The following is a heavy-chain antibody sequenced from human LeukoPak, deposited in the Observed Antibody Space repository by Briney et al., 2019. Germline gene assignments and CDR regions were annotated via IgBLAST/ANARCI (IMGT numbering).Heavy chain of an antibody. CDR3: ARGWWFDY. Sequence: GGSLRLSCAASGFTFSSSAMSWVRQAPGKGLAWVSSITDSGDGEYYADSVKGRFTISRDDSKNTLYLQMNSLRAEDTAVYYCARGWWFDYWGQGTLVTVSS. CDR2: ITDSGDGE. J-gene: IGHJ4*02. V-gene: IGHV3-23*01. CDR1: GFTFSSSA. D-gene: IGHD2-15*01.